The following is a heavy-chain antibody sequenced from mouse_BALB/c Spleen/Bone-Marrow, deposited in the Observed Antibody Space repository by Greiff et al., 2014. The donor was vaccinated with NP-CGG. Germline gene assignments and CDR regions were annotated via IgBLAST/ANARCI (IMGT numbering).Heavy chain of an antibody. D-gene: IGHD2-14*01. CDR3: ANYRYGWYFNV. CDR1: GFNIKDTY. Sequence: DVKLQESGAELVKPGASVKLSCTASGFNIKDTYMHWVKQRPEQGLEWIGRIDPANGNTKYDPKFQGKATITADTSSNTAYLQLSSLTSEDTAVYYCANYRYGWYFNVWGAGTTVTVSS. J-gene: IGHJ1*01. V-gene: IGHV14-3*02. CDR2: IDPANGNT.